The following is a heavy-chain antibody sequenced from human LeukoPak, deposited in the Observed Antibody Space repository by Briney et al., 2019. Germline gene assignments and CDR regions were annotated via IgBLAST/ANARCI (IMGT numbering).Heavy chain of an antibody. CDR3: ARVLRYSSSSRKKSPNYYYMDV. Sequence: ASVKVSCKASGYTFITYYIYWVRQAPGQGLECVGIINPSGGGTNYAQKFQGRVTVTTDMSTTTAYMELRSLRSDDTAVYYCARVLRYSSSSRKKSPNYYYMDVWGKVTTVTVSS. CDR1: GYTFITYY. CDR2: INPSGGGT. J-gene: IGHJ6*03. V-gene: IGHV1-46*01. D-gene: IGHD6-6*01.